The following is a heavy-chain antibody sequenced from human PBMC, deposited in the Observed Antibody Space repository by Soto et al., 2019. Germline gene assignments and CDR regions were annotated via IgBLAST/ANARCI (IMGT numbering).Heavy chain of an antibody. V-gene: IGHV3-23*01. CDR3: AKDPRVVVPAGTYYFDY. CDR1: GFTFSSYA. D-gene: IGHD2-2*01. CDR2: ISGRGGST. Sequence: EVQLLESGGGLVQPGGSLRLSCAASGFTFSSYAMTWVRQAPGKGLEWVSAISGRGGSTYYADSVKGRFTISRDNSKNPLYLQMNNLRAEDTAVYYCAKDPRVVVPAGTYYFDYWGQGTLVTVSS. J-gene: IGHJ4*02.